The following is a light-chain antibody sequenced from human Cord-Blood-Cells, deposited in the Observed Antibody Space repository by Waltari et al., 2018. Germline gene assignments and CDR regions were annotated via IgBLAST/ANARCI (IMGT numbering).Light chain of an antibody. Sequence: QSVLTQPPSVSGAPGQRVTISCTGTSSNIGAGYDVHWYQHLPGTAPKLLIYGNIKRPSGVPDRFSCSKSGTSASLAITGLEAEYEADYYCQSYDSSLSGVVFGGVTKLTVL. CDR2: GNI. CDR1: SSNIGAGYD. CDR3: QSYDSSLSGVV. V-gene: IGLV1-40*01. J-gene: IGLJ2*01.